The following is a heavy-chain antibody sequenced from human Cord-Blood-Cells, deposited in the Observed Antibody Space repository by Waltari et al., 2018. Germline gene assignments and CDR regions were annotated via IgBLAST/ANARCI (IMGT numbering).Heavy chain of an antibody. CDR3: ASSIQGGTDY. V-gene: IGHV4-39*01. Sequence: QLKLQESGPGLVKPSETLSLTCTVSGGSISSSSYYWGWIRQPPGKGLEWIGSIYYSGRTYYNPSLKSRVTISVDTSMNQFSLKLSSVTAADTAVYYCASSIQGGTDYWGQGTLVTVSS. CDR2: IYYSGRT. CDR1: GGSISSSSYY. J-gene: IGHJ4*02. D-gene: IGHD3-16*01.